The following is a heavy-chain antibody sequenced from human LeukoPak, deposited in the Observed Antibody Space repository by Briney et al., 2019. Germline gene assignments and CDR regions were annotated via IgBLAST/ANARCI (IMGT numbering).Heavy chain of an antibody. V-gene: IGHV1-46*01. Sequence: ASVKVSCKASGYTFTSYYMHWVRQAPGQGLEWMGIINPSGGSTSYAQKFQGRVTMTRDTSTSTVYMELSSLRSEDTAVYYCARDTSRYYDSSGYYFDYWGQGTLVTVSS. J-gene: IGHJ4*02. D-gene: IGHD3-22*01. CDR3: ARDTSRYYDSSGYYFDY. CDR2: INPSGGST. CDR1: GYTFTSYY.